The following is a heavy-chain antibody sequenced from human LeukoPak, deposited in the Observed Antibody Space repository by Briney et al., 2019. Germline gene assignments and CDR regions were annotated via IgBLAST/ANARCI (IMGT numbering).Heavy chain of an antibody. Sequence: GGSLRLSCAASGFTFSSYSMNWVRQAPGKGLEWVSSISSSSSYIYYADSVKGRFTISRDNAKNSLYLQMNSLRAEDTAAYYCARDSGSPDGVIDYWGQGTLVTVSS. J-gene: IGHJ4*02. V-gene: IGHV3-21*01. CDR1: GFTFSSYS. D-gene: IGHD1-26*01. CDR2: ISSSSSYI. CDR3: ARDSGSPDGVIDY.